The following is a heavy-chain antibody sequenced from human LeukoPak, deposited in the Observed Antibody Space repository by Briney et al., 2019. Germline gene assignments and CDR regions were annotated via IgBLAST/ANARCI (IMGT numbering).Heavy chain of an antibody. D-gene: IGHD2-21*01. CDR2: LSGSGTAT. V-gene: IGHV3-23*01. J-gene: IGHJ6*03. CDR3: AKHLGSHSFLFYYMDV. Sequence: TGGSLRLSCEASQFTFIRFARSWIRQAPGTGLEWVSTLSGSGTATYYADSVKGRFTTSIDNSKDTLYLQMDNLRADDTAVYYCAKHLGSHSFLFYYMDVWGTGTSVIVSS. CDR1: QFTFIRFA.